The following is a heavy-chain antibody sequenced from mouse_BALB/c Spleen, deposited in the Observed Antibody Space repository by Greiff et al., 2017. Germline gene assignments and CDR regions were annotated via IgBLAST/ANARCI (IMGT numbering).Heavy chain of an antibody. CDR2: IDPYNGGT. D-gene: IGHD2-14*01. CDR3: ARDGDRYDEDFDY. CDR1: GYAFTSYN. V-gene: IGHV1S135*01. Sequence: EVQGVESGPELVKPGASVKVSCKASGYAFTSYNMYWVKQSHGKSLEWIGYIDPYNGGTSYNQKFKGKATLTVDKSSSTAYMHLNSLTSEDSAVYYCARDGDRYDEDFDYWGQGTTLTVSS. J-gene: IGHJ2*01.